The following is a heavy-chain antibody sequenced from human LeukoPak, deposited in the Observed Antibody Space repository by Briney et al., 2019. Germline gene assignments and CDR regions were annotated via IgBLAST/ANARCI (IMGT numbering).Heavy chain of an antibody. D-gene: IGHD2-15*01. CDR2: ISGSGGST. J-gene: IGHJ4*02. V-gene: IGHV3-23*01. CDR1: GFTFNNYA. CDR3: AKAPPPYCSGGTCYFDY. Sequence: PGGSPRLSCAASGFTFNNYAMSWVRQAPGKGLEWVSGISGSGGSTYYADSVKGRFTISRDNSKNTLYLQMNSLRAEDTAVYYCAKAPPPYCSGGTCYFDYWGQGTLVTVSS.